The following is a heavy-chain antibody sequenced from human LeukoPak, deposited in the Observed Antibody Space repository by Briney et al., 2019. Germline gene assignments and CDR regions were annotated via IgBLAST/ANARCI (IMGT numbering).Heavy chain of an antibody. V-gene: IGHV4-39*07. CDR3: ALIVGYSGYDYGY. CDR1: SGSISTSNYY. J-gene: IGHJ4*02. CDR2: IFYSGST. D-gene: IGHD5-12*01. Sequence: SETLSLTCTVSSGSISTSNYYWGWVRQPPGKALEWIGNIFYSGSTYYSPSLKSRVTISVDTSKNQFSLKLSSVTAADTAVYYCALIVGYSGYDYGYWGQGTLVTVSS.